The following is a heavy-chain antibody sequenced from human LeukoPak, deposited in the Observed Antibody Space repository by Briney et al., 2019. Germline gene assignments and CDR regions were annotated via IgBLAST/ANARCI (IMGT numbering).Heavy chain of an antibody. V-gene: IGHV3-23*01. CDR2: ISGSGGST. J-gene: IGHJ4*02. Sequence: GGSLRLSCAASGFTFSSYAMSWVRQAPGKGLEWVSAISGSGGSTYYADSVKGRFTISRDNSKNTLYLQMNSLRAEDTAVYYCAKDHYYDSSGYCFDHWGQGALVTVSS. CDR3: AKDHYYDSSGYCFDH. CDR1: GFTFSSYA. D-gene: IGHD3-22*01.